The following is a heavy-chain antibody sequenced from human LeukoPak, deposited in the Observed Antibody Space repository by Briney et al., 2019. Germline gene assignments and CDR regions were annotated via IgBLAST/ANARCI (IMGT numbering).Heavy chain of an antibody. J-gene: IGHJ2*01. CDR3: ARDGAVLWFGDPMGYFDL. Sequence: GSLRLSCAASRFIFSNYWMRWVRQAPGKGLEWVANIKQDGREKYYVDSVKGRFTISRDNAKNSLSLQMDSLRAEDTAVYYCARDGAVLWFGDPMGYFDLWGRGTLVTVSS. CDR2: IKQDGREK. CDR1: RFIFSNYW. V-gene: IGHV3-7*03. D-gene: IGHD3-10*01.